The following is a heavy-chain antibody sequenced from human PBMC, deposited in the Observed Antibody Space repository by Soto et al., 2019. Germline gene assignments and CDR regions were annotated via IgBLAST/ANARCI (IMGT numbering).Heavy chain of an antibody. CDR1: GFTFSIYG. CDR3: ARGDDSGEYVDYYYLDV. V-gene: IGHV3-33*01. Sequence: QVQLVESGGGVVQPGRSLRLSCAASGFTFSIYGMHWVRQAPGKGLEWVALIWYDGSNKYYADSVKGRFTISRDNSENTLYLQMNSLRAEDRDVYYCARGDDSGEYVDYYYLDVWGKGTTVTVSS. D-gene: IGHD4-17*01. J-gene: IGHJ6*03. CDR2: IWYDGSNK.